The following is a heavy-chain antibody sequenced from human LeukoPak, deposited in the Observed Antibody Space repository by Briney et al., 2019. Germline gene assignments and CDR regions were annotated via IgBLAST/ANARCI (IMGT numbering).Heavy chain of an antibody. Sequence: GGSLRLSCTASGIMFSGYWMSWVRQAPGKGLEWMANIKQHGTEKYYVDSVKGRFTISRDNSRNTLYLQMNSLGAEDTAVYYCANRPAAAGFLWGQGTLVTVSS. V-gene: IGHV3-7*03. CDR1: GIMFSGYW. CDR2: IKQHGTEK. J-gene: IGHJ4*02. CDR3: ANRPAAAGFL. D-gene: IGHD6-13*01.